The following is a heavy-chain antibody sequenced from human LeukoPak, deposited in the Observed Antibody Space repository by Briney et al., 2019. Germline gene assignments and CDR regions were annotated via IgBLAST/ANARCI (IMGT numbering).Heavy chain of an antibody. Sequence: GGSLRLSCAASGFTFSSYSMNWVRQAPGKGLEWVSSISSSSSYIYYADSVKGRFTISRDNAKDSLYLQMNSLRAEDTAVYYCARDREGATFSAFDIWGQGTMVTVSS. J-gene: IGHJ3*02. CDR1: GFTFSSYS. D-gene: IGHD1-26*01. CDR2: ISSSSSYI. CDR3: ARDREGATFSAFDI. V-gene: IGHV3-21*01.